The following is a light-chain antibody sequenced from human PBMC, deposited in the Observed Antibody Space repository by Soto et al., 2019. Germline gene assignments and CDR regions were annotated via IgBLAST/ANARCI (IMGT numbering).Light chain of an antibody. CDR1: QGISTW. Sequence: DIHMTQSPSSVSASVGDRVTITCRASQGISTWLAWYQQKPGEAPRLLIYTASTLHSGVPSRFSGSGSGTDFTLTITNLQPEDFATYYCQRGNSFPLTFGGGTKVEIK. CDR2: TAS. CDR3: QRGNSFPLT. V-gene: IGKV1-12*01. J-gene: IGKJ4*01.